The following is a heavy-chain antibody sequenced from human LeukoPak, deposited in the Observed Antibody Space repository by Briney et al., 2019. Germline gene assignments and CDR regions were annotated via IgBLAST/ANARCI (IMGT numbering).Heavy chain of an antibody. D-gene: IGHD2-15*01. CDR1: GYTFTTYY. J-gene: IGHJ4*02. Sequence: GASVKVSCKASGYTFTTYYMHWVRQAPGQGLEWMGIIDPSGGSTSYAQKFQGRVTMTRDTSTSTVYMELSSLRSDDTAVYYCAKGLGGSTPKSQNDYWGQGTLVTVSS. V-gene: IGHV1-46*01. CDR3: AKGLGGSTPKSQNDY. CDR2: IDPSGGST.